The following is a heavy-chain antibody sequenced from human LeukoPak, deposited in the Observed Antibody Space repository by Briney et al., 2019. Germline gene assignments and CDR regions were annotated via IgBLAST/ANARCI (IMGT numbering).Heavy chain of an antibody. CDR3: ATARPYGSGDAFDI. CDR1: GYTLTELS. D-gene: IGHD3-10*01. CDR2: FDAEDGET. Sequence: ASVKVSCKVSGYTLTELSMHWVRQAPGKGLEWMGGFDAEDGETIYAQKFQGRVTMTEDTSTDTAYMELSSLRSEDTAVYYCATARPYGSGDAFDIWGQGTMVTVST. J-gene: IGHJ3*02. V-gene: IGHV1-24*01.